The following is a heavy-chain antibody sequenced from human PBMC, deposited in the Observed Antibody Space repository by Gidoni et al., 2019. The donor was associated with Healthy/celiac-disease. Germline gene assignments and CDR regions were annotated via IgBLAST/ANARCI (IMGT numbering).Heavy chain of an antibody. D-gene: IGHD2-2*01. V-gene: IGHV4-34*01. CDR3: ARIVVVPAAMIDY. CDR2: INHSGST. J-gene: IGHJ4*02. CDR1: GGSFSGYY. Sequence: QVQLQQWGAGLLKPSETLSLTCAVYGGSFSGYYWSWIRQPPGKGLEWIGEINHSGSTNYNPSLKSRVTISVDTSKNQFSLKLSSVTAADTAVYYCARIVVVPAAMIDYWGQGTLVTVSS.